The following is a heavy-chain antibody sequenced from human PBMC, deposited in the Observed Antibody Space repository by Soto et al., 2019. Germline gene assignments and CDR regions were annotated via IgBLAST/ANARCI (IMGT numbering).Heavy chain of an antibody. V-gene: IGHV4-61*01. D-gene: IGHD2-15*01. CDR3: ARGLRVVGGNPTYYFDY. Sequence: SVTLSLTCTVSGGSVSSGSYYWSWIRQPPGKGLEWIGYIYYSGSTYYNPSLKSRVTISVDTSKNQFSLKLSSVTAADTAVYYCARGLRVVGGNPTYYFDYWGQGTLVTVSP. CDR2: IYYSGST. J-gene: IGHJ4*02. CDR1: GGSVSSGSYY.